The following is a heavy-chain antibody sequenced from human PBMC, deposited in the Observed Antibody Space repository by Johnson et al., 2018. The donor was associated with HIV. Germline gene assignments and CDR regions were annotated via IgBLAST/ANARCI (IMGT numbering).Heavy chain of an antibody. CDR2: IYSGGST. J-gene: IGHJ3*02. CDR1: GFTFSSYG. Sequence: QVQLVESGGGVVQPGRSLRLSCAASGFTFSSYGMHWVRQAPGKGLEWVSVIYSGGSTYYADSVKGRFTISRDNSKNTLYLQMNSLRADDTAVYYCAREGPSERAGFDIWGQGTMVTVSS. V-gene: IGHV3-NL1*01. CDR3: AREGPSERAGFDI.